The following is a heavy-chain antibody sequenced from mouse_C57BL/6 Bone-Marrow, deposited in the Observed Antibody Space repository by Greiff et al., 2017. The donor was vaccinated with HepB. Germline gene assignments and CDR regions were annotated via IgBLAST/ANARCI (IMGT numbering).Heavy chain of an antibody. D-gene: IGHD1-1*01. J-gene: IGHJ4*01. CDR1: GFTFSDYG. V-gene: IGHV5-15*01. Sequence: EVKLVESEGGLVQPGGSLKLSCAASGFTFSDYGMAWVRQAPRKGPEWVAFISNLAYSIYYADTVTGRFTISRENAKNTLYLEMSSLRSEDTAMYYCARLYYGSSHYYAMDYWGQGTSVTVSS. CDR2: ISNLAYSI. CDR3: ARLYYGSSHYYAMDY.